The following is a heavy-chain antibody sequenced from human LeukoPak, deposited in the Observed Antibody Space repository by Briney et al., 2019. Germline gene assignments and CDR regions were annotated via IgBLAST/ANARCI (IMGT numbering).Heavy chain of an antibody. D-gene: IGHD3-16*01. CDR2: IHYSGST. Sequence: SETLSLTCTVSGGSISSSSYYWGCVRQPPGKGLEWIGSIHYSGSTYYNPSLKSRVTISVDTSKNQFSLKLRSVTAADTAVYYCARFLTFYHGTDVWGQGTTVTVSS. J-gene: IGHJ6*02. CDR1: GGSISSSSYY. V-gene: IGHV4-39*01. CDR3: ARFLTFYHGTDV.